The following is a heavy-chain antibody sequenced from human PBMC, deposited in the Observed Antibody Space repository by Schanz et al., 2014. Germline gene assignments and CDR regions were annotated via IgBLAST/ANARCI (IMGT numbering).Heavy chain of an antibody. J-gene: IGHJ4*02. V-gene: IGHV1-18*01. CDR1: GYPFSNYG. CDR3: ARDVPINDY. Sequence: QVQMVQSGAEAKKPGASVKVSCKAFGYPFSNYGISWLRQAPGQGFEWMAWMSYNGNTKYAQSLQGRVTVTRDTSTSTSYMELRSLTSDDTAVYYCARDVPINDYWGQGTPVTVSS. CDR2: MSYNGNT. D-gene: IGHD2-2*01.